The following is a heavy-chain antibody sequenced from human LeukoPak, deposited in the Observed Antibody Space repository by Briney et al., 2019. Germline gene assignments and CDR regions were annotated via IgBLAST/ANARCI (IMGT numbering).Heavy chain of an antibody. V-gene: IGHV3-48*03. CDR3: ARDFGCSADSCFSGFDY. Sequence: GGSLRLSCAASGFTFSSYEMNWVRQAPGKGLEWVSYISSSGSTIYYADSVKGRFTISRDNAKNSLYLQMNSLGAEDTAVYFCARDFGCSADSCFSGFDYWGQGTLVTVSS. CDR2: ISSSGSTI. CDR1: GFTFSSYE. J-gene: IGHJ4*02. D-gene: IGHD2-15*01.